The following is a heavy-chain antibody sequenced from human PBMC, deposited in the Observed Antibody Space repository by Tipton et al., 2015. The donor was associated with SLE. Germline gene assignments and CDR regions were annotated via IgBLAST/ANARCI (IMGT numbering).Heavy chain of an antibody. Sequence: TLSLTCAVYGETFSGSYWTWARQPPGKGLEWIGEINHSGTVNYTPSLKSRVTISVDTSKNQFSLKLSSVTVADTAVYYCASDSYGFPINYWGQGTLVTVSS. J-gene: IGHJ4*02. D-gene: IGHD5-18*01. CDR2: INHSGTV. V-gene: IGHV4-34*01. CDR3: ASDSYGFPINY. CDR1: GETFSGSY.